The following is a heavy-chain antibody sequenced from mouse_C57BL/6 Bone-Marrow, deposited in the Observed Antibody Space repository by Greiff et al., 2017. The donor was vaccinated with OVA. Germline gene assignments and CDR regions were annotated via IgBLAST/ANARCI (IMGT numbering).Heavy chain of an antibody. CDR2: INSDGGST. Sequence: EVKLMESGGGLVQPGESLKLSCESNEYEFPSHDMSWVRKTPEKRLELVAAINSDGGSTYYPDTMERRFIISSDNTKKTLYLQMSSLRSEDTALYYCARHRPTIVTTRYFDVWGTGTTVTVSS. CDR3: ARHRPTIVTTRYFDV. V-gene: IGHV5-2*01. CDR1: EYEFPSHD. D-gene: IGHD2-5*01. J-gene: IGHJ1*03.